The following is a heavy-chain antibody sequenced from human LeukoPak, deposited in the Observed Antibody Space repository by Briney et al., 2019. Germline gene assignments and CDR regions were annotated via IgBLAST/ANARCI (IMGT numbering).Heavy chain of an antibody. CDR3: VYRLSFDS. D-gene: IGHD4-11*01. V-gene: IGHV3-64D*06. J-gene: IGHJ4*02. Sequence: GGSLRLSCSASGFTFSTSTMHWVRQAPGKGLEYVSAISSNWGSTYYADSVKGRFTISRDNSKNTMYLQMSSLRAGDTALFYCVYRLSFDSWGQGTLVTVSS. CDR2: ISSNWGST. CDR1: GFTFSTST.